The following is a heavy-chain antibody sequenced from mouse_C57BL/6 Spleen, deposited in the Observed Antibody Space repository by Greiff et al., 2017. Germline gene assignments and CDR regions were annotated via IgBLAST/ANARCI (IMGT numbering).Heavy chain of an antibody. J-gene: IGHJ2*02. CDR1: GYAFSSSW. D-gene: IGHD2-4*01. CDR2: IYPADGDT. Sequence: QVQLQQPGPELVKPGASVKISCKASGYAFSSSWMNWVKQRPGKGLEWIGRIYPADGDTNYNGKFKGKATLTADKSSSTAYMQLSSLTSEDSAVYFCAIIYYDYGGYWGQGTSLTVSS. CDR3: AIIYYDYGGY. V-gene: IGHV1-82*01.